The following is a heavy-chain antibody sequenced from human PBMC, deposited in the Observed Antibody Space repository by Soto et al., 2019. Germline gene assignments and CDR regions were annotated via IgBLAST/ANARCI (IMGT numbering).Heavy chain of an antibody. Sequence: PSETLSLTCTVSGYSISSGFYWGWIRQPPGKGLEWIGTIFASESTYYNPSLKSRVTISVDTSKNQLSLRLSSVTAADTAVYYCARDSTYYGSGHGMDVWGQGTTVTVSS. V-gene: IGHV4-38-2*02. CDR1: GYSISSGFY. J-gene: IGHJ6*02. D-gene: IGHD3-10*01. CDR2: IFASEST. CDR3: ARDSTYYGSGHGMDV.